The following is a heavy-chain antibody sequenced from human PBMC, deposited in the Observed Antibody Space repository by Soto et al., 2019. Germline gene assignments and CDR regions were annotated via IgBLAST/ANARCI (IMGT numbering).Heavy chain of an antibody. Sequence: EVQLVESGGGLVKPGGSLRLSCAASGFTFSTYNMNWVRQAPGKGLEWVSSISSSSSYIYYVDSVKGRFTISRDNAKNLLYLQMNSLRAEDTAVYYCARVKDGDHGYTFDYWGQGILVTVSS. CDR2: ISSSSSYI. V-gene: IGHV3-21*01. D-gene: IGHD4-17*01. J-gene: IGHJ4*02. CDR1: GFTFSTYN. CDR3: ARVKDGDHGYTFDY.